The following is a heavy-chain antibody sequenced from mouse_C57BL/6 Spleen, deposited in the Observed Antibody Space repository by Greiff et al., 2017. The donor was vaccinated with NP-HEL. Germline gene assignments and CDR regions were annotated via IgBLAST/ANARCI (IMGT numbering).Heavy chain of an antibody. CDR1: GYAFSSSW. J-gene: IGHJ3*01. CDR2: IYPGDGDT. CDR3: AIDSSGPFFAY. V-gene: IGHV1-82*01. D-gene: IGHD3-2*02. Sequence: VQLQQSGPELVKPGASVKISCKASGYAFSSSWMNWVEQRPGKGLEWIGRIYPGDGDTNYNGKFKGKATLTADKSSSTAYMQLSSLTSEDSAVYFCAIDSSGPFFAYWGQGTLVTVSA.